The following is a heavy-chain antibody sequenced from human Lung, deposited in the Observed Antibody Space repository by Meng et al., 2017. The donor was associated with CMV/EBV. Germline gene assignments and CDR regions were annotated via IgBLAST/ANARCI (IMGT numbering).Heavy chain of an antibody. D-gene: IGHD5-12*01. CDR2: ISAYNGRS. CDR1: GYTFTSYG. J-gene: IGHJ4*02. Sequence: ASVXVSXKPSGYTFTSYGISWVRQAPGQGLEWMGWISAYNGRSNYPQRLQGRVTMTTDTSTSTAYMELRSLRSDDTAMYYCVRDDRYTGYDRFDSWGQGTLVTVPS. V-gene: IGHV1-18*01. CDR3: VRDDRYTGYDRFDS.